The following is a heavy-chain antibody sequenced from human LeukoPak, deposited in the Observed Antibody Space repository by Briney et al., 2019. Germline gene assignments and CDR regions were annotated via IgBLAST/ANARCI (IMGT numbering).Heavy chain of an antibody. V-gene: IGHV3-48*01. CDR3: ARDRPMIVVADAFDI. J-gene: IGHJ3*02. CDR1: GFSFSSYE. D-gene: IGHD3-22*01. Sequence: GGSLRLSCAASGFSFSSYEMNWVRQAPGKGLEWVSYISSSSSTIYYADSVKGRFTISRDNAKNSLYLQMNSLRAEDTAVYYCARDRPMIVVADAFDIWGQGTTVTVSS. CDR2: ISSSSSTI.